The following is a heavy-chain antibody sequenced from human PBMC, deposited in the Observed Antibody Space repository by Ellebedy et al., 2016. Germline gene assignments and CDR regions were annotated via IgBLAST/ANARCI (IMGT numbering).Heavy chain of an antibody. V-gene: IGHV1-46*01. Sequence: ASVKVSCKASGYTFTKYYMQWVRQAPGQGLEWMGVINPSGGSTSYAQKFQGRVTLTRDTSTSTVYMELSSIRSEDTAVYYCAKDKVDCGGDCPFDYWGQGTLVTVSS. CDR3: AKDKVDCGGDCPFDY. CDR1: GYTFTKYY. J-gene: IGHJ4*02. CDR2: INPSGGST. D-gene: IGHD2-21*02.